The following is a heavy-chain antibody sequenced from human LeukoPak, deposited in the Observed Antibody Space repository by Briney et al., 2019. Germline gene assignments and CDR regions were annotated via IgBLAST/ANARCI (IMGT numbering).Heavy chain of an antibody. CDR3: ARGDYDYVWGSYRFRYYFDY. CDR1: GYTFTGYH. V-gene: IGHV1-2*06. D-gene: IGHD3-16*02. CDR2: INPNSGDT. Sequence: ASVKVSCKASGYTFTGYHMHWVRQAPGQGLEWMGRINPNSGDTNYAQKFQGRVTMTRDTSISTAYMELSRLRSDDTAVYYCARGDYDYVWGSYRFRYYFDYWGQGTLVTVSS. J-gene: IGHJ4*02.